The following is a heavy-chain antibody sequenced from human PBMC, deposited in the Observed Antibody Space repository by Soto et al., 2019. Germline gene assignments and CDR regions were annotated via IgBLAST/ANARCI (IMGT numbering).Heavy chain of an antibody. Sequence: EGSLRLSCAASGFTFSSYAMSWVRQAPGKGLEWVSAISGSGGSTYYADSVKGRFTISRDNSKNTLYLQMNSLRAEDTAVYYCAKKRGYYYDSSGYYYDYWGQGTLVTVSS. V-gene: IGHV3-23*01. J-gene: IGHJ4*02. CDR2: ISGSGGST. CDR3: AKKRGYYYDSSGYYYDY. CDR1: GFTFSSYA. D-gene: IGHD3-22*01.